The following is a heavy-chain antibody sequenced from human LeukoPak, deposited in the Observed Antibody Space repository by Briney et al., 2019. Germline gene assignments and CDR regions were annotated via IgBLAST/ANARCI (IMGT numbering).Heavy chain of an antibody. J-gene: IGHJ3*01. D-gene: IGHD3-10*01. V-gene: IGHV1-18*01. CDR2: VSGYNGNT. Sequence: ASVKVSCKASGYTFTKYGVSWVRQAPGQGLEWMGWVSGYNGNTDYAQRLQGRVTMTTDTSTSTAYMALRRLRSDDAAVYYCARQSVISSRSPDDAFDLWGQGTMVTVSS. CDR1: GYTFTKYG. CDR3: ARQSVISSRSPDDAFDL.